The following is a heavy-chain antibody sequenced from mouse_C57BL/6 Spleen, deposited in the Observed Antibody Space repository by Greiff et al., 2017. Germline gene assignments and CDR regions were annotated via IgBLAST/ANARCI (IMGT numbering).Heavy chain of an antibody. V-gene: IGHV5-6*01. J-gene: IGHJ2*01. D-gene: IGHD1-1*01. CDR1: GFTFSSYG. CDR2: ISSGGSYT. CDR3: ARQNYYGSSFYFDY. Sequence: LVKPGGSLKLSCAASGFTFSSYGMSWVRQTPDKRLEWVATISSGGSYTYYPDSVKGRFTISRDNAKNTLYLQMSSLKSEDTAMYYCARQNYYGSSFYFDYWGQGTTLTVSS.